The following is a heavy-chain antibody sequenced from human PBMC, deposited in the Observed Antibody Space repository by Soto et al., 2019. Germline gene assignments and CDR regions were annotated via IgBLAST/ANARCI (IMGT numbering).Heavy chain of an antibody. Sequence: PSETLSLTCTVSGGSISSSSYYWGWIRQPPGKGLEWIGSIYYSGSTYYNPSLKSRVTISVDTSKNQFSLKLSSVTAADTAVYYFASGGAYDYVWGSYLFFLGWGQGTLVTVSS. J-gene: IGHJ4*02. V-gene: IGHV4-39*01. CDR1: GGSISSSSYY. D-gene: IGHD3-16*02. CDR2: IYYSGST. CDR3: ASGGAYDYVWGSYLFFLG.